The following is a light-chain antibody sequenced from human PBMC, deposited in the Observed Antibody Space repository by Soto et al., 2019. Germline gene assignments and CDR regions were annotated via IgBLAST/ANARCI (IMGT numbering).Light chain of an antibody. V-gene: IGKV3-20*01. CDR3: HWYGASPPWT. J-gene: IGKJ1*01. CDR1: QIVDSRY. CDR2: GAT. Sequence: EIVLTQSPGTLSLSPGERATLSCRASQIVDSRYLAWYQQKLGQAPRLLIYGATNRATGIPDRFSGSGSGTDFTLSISRLEPDDFAVFYCHWYGASPPWTFGQGTKVEIK.